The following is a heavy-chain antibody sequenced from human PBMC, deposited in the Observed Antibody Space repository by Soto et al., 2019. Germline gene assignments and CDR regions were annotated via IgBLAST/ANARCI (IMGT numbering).Heavy chain of an antibody. CDR1: GFTFTSSA. Sequence: QMQLVQSGPEVKKPGTSVKVSCKASGFTFTSSAVQWERQARGQRLEWIGWIVVGSGNTNYAQKFQERVTITRDMSTSTAYMELSSLRSEDTAVYYCAADEYYYDSSGYLLDYWGQGTLVTVSS. CDR3: AADEYYYDSSGYLLDY. V-gene: IGHV1-58*01. CDR2: IVVGSGNT. D-gene: IGHD3-22*01. J-gene: IGHJ4*02.